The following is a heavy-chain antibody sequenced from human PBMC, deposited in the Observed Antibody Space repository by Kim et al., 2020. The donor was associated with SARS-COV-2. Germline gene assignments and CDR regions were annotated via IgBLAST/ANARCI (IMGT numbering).Heavy chain of an antibody. V-gene: IGHV4-39*01. Sequence: SETLSLTCTVSGGSISSSSYYWGWIRQPPGKGREWIGIIYYSGSTYYNPSLKRRVTISVDTSKNQFSLKLSSVTAAATAVYYCARRIGVRGVIIKYYFDSWGQGTLVTVSS. D-gene: IGHD3-10*01. CDR1: GGSISSSSYY. CDR2: IYYSGST. J-gene: IGHJ4*02. CDR3: ARRIGVRGVIIKYYFDS.